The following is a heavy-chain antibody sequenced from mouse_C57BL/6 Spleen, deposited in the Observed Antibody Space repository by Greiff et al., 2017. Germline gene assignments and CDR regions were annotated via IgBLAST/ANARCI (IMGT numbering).Heavy chain of an antibody. D-gene: IGHD1-1*01. CDR3: TRSANYYGSSHFDY. Sequence: QVQLQQSGAELVRPGASVTLSCKASGYTFTDYEMHWVKQTPVHGLEWIGAIDPETGGTAYNQKFKGKAILTADKSSSTAYMELRSLTSEDSAVYYCTRSANYYGSSHFDYWGQGTTLTVSS. CDR1: GYTFTDYE. CDR2: IDPETGGT. V-gene: IGHV1-15*01. J-gene: IGHJ2*01.